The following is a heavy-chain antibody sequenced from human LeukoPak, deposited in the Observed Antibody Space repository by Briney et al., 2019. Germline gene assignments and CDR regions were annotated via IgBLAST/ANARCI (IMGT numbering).Heavy chain of an antibody. D-gene: IGHD3-3*02. Sequence: GGSLRLSCAASGFTFSSHGMHWVRQAPGKGLEWVAFIRYDGSNKYYADSVKGRFTFSRDNSKNTLYLQMNSLRAEDTAVYYCAKAGSIRFDYWGQGTLVTVSS. CDR3: AKAGSIRFDY. CDR1: GFTFSSHG. CDR2: IRYDGSNK. V-gene: IGHV3-30*02. J-gene: IGHJ4*02.